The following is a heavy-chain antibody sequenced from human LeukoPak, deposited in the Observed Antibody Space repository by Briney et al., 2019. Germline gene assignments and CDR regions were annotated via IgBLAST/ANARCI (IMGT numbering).Heavy chain of an antibody. CDR3: ARGCSGCSDY. CDR1: GFPFSSYW. D-gene: IGHD2-15*01. Sequence: GGSLRLSCATSGFPFSSYWMHGVRQVPGKGLVWVARIHSDGIGTTYADSVKGRFTISRDNAKNTVSLQMNSLRVEDTAVYYCARGCSGCSDYWGQGTLVTVSS. CDR2: IHSDGIGT. V-gene: IGHV3-74*01. J-gene: IGHJ4*02.